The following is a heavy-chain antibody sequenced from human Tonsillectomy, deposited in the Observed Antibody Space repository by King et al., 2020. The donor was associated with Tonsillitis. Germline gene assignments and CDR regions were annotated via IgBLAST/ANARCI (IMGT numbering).Heavy chain of an antibody. V-gene: IGHV1-18*04. J-gene: IGHJ3*02. CDR1: GFTFTSYA. Sequence: QLVQSGAEVKKPGASVKVSCKASGFTFTSYAISWVRQAPGQGLEWMGWMSAYNGNTNYAQKFQGRVTMTTDTSTSTAYMELRSQRSDDTAVYYCARDAFPLLDVFDIWGQGKMDPVSS. CDR2: MSAYNGNT. CDR3: ARDAFPLLDVFDI.